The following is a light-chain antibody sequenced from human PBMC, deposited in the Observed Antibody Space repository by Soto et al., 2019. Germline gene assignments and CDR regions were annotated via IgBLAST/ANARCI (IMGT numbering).Light chain of an antibody. J-gene: IGLJ3*02. Sequence: QSALTQPRSVSGSPGQSVTVSCAGTNSDVGGFDYISWYQQHPGKAPKLIIYDVRKRPSGVPDRFSGSKSGSRASLTISGLQADDEADYFCCSYAGTYTWVFGGGTKLTVL. V-gene: IGLV2-11*01. CDR3: CSYAGTYTWV. CDR2: DVR. CDR1: NSDVGGFDY.